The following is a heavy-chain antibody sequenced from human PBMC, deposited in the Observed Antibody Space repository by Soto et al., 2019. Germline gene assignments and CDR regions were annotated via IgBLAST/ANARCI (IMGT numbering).Heavy chain of an antibody. Sequence: GGSLRLSCAASGFTFSSYAMSWVRQAPGKGLEWVSAISGSGGSTYYADSVKGRFTISRDNSKNTLYLQMNSLRAEDTAVYYCAKGGYDSSGYYVLRAFDIWGQGTMVTVS. J-gene: IGHJ3*02. D-gene: IGHD3-22*01. CDR2: ISGSGGST. CDR3: AKGGYDSSGYYVLRAFDI. CDR1: GFTFSSYA. V-gene: IGHV3-23*01.